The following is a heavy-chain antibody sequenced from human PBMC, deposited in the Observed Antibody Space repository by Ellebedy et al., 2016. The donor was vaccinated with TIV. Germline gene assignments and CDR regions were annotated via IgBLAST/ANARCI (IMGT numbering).Heavy chain of an antibody. J-gene: IGHJ4*02. Sequence: PGGSLRLSCAASGFTFSSYGMHWVRQAPGKGLEWVAVIWYDGSNKYYADSVKGRFTISRDNSKNTLYLQMNSLRAEDTAVYYCARDASPGVCSYLFDYWGQGTLVTVSS. D-gene: IGHD2-8*01. CDR3: ARDASPGVCSYLFDY. CDR2: IWYDGSNK. CDR1: GFTFSSYG. V-gene: IGHV3-33*01.